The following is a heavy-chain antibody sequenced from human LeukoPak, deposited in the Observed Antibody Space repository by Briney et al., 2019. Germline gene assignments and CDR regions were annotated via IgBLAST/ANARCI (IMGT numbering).Heavy chain of an antibody. CDR3: ASPLNSGPHAFDI. CDR1: GGSISSGGYS. D-gene: IGHD1-26*01. J-gene: IGHJ3*02. Sequence: SETLSLTCAVSGGSISSGGYSWSWIRQPPGKGLEWIGYIYHSGSTYYNPSLKSRVTISVDRSKNQFSLKLSSVTAADTAVYYCASPLNSGPHAFDIWGQGTMVTVSS. V-gene: IGHV4-30-2*01. CDR2: IYHSGST.